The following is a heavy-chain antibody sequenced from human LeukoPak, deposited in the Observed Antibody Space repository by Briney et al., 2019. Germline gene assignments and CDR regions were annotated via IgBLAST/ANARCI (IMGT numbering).Heavy chain of an antibody. CDR2: INPNSGGT. CDR1: GYTFTGYY. Sequence: ASLKVSCKASGYTFTGYYMHWVRQAPGQGLEWMGWINPNSGGTNYAKKFQGKVTMTRNTSISTAYMEVSRLKSDDTAVYYWAGDYYYGSGSYCRGDCGQGSLVTVSS. D-gene: IGHD3-10*01. V-gene: IGHV1-2*02. J-gene: IGHJ4*02. CDR3: AGDYYYGSGSYCRGD.